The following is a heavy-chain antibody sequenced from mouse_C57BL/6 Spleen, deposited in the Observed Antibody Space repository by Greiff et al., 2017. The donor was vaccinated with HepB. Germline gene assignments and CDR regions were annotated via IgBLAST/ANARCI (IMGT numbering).Heavy chain of an antibody. J-gene: IGHJ1*03. CDR2: IYPGNSDT. CDR1: GYTFTSYW. D-gene: IGHD4-1*01. CDR3: TRKNWDEWYFDV. V-gene: IGHV1-5*01. Sequence: VQLQQSGTVLARPGASVKMSCKTSGYTFTSYWMHWVKQRPGQGLEWIGAIYPGNSDTSYNQKFKGKAKLTAVTSASTAYMELSSLTNEDSAVYYCTRKNWDEWYFDVWGTGTTVTVSS.